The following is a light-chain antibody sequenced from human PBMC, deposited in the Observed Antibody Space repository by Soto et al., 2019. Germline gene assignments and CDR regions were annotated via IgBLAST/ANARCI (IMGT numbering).Light chain of an antibody. J-gene: IGKJ1*01. V-gene: IGKV3-15*01. CDR2: GAS. CDR3: QQYHIWPPWT. CDR1: QSIRSN. Sequence: RVMTQSPDTLSVSPGEGATLSCRVSQSIRSNLAWYQQRPGQAPRLLMYGASTRADGIPARFTGSGSGTEFTLTISSLQSEDFAVYYCQQYHIWPPWTSGQGAKVDI.